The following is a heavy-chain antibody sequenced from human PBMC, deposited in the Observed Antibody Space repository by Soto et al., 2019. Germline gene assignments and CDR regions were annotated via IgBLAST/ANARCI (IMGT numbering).Heavy chain of an antibody. CDR1: GGTFSSYA. CDR2: IIPIFGTA. Sequence: QVQLVQSGAEVKKPGSSVKVSCKASGGTFSSYAISWVRQAPGQGLEWMGGIIPIFGTANYEQKFQGRVTITADESTSTAYMELSSLRSEDTAVYYCAQRPYYYDSSGYSPLRYWGQGTLVTVSS. V-gene: IGHV1-69*01. J-gene: IGHJ4*02. CDR3: AQRPYYYDSSGYSPLRY. D-gene: IGHD3-22*01.